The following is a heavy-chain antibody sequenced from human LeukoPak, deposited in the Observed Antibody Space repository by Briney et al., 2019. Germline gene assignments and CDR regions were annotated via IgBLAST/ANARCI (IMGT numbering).Heavy chain of an antibody. CDR3: ARGDFTMVRGSLAWFDP. V-gene: IGHV1-46*01. CDR1: GYTFTSYY. D-gene: IGHD3-10*01. J-gene: IGHJ5*02. CDR2: INPSGGST. Sequence: GASVKVSCKAAGYTFTSYYMHWVRQAPGQGLEWMGIINPSGGSTSYAQKFQGRVTMTRDMSTSTVYMELSSLRSEDTAVYYCARGDFTMVRGSLAWFDPWGQGTLVTVSS.